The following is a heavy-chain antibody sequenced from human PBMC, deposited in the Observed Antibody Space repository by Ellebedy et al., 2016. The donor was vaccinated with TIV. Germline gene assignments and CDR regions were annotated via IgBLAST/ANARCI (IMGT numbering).Heavy chain of an antibody. V-gene: IGHV4-39*07. Sequence: MPSETLSLTCTVSGGSINSTTYYWGWVRQPPGKGLEWIGSVYYRGSTSYNPSLKGRVTISVDTSKNQFSLKVGSVTAADTAVYYCARDWYSGSYRYWIDPWGQGILVTVSS. CDR2: VYYRGST. CDR1: GGSINSTTYY. D-gene: IGHD1-26*01. CDR3: ARDWYSGSYRYWIDP. J-gene: IGHJ5*02.